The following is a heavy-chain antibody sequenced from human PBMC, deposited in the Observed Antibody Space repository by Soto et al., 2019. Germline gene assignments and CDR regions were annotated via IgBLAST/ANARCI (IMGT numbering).Heavy chain of an antibody. J-gene: IGHJ6*02. CDR3: ARDLRPDILASYGDYYYHYGMDV. CDR1: GGSISSYY. Sequence: QVQLQESGPGLVKPSETLSLTCTVSGGSISSYYWSWIRQPPGKGLEWIGSIYYSGSTNYNPSLTRRDTISVDTPKKQLSLKLSSVTAADKSVYYCARDLRPDILASYGDYYYHYGMDVWGQGTTVTVSS. CDR2: IYYSGST. D-gene: IGHD3-9*01. V-gene: IGHV4-59*01.